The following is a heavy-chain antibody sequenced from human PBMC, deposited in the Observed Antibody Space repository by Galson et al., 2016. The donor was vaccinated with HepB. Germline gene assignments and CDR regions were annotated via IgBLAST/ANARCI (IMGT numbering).Heavy chain of an antibody. Sequence: SVKVSCKASGCTFSSQAISWVRQAPGQGLEWMGGIIPIFGITNSAQKFQGRVTITADESTSTAYMELTSLRSEDTAVYYCAREGLTSSSEFDYWGQGTLVTVSS. CDR2: IIPIFGIT. J-gene: IGHJ4*02. V-gene: IGHV1-69*13. CDR1: GCTFSSQA. CDR3: AREGLTSSSEFDY. D-gene: IGHD6-6*01.